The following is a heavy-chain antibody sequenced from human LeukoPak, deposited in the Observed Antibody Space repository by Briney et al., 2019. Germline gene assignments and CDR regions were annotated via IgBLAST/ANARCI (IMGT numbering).Heavy chain of an antibody. CDR2: ITTYNGYT. Sequence: ASVTVSCKASAYTFTNYGISWMRQAPGQGLERMGWITTYNGYTNYAQKFQGRVTMTTDTSTSTAYMELRSLRSDDAAVYYCARLSGNYYIFDYWGQGTLVTVSS. D-gene: IGHD1-26*01. CDR1: AYTFTNYG. J-gene: IGHJ4*02. CDR3: ARLSGNYYIFDY. V-gene: IGHV1-18*01.